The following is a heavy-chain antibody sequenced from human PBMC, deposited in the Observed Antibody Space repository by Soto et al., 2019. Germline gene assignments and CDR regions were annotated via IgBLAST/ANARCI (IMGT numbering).Heavy chain of an antibody. CDR3: ARPRRGYSYGYHDSSGYYYVDAFDI. CDR2: IYSSGST. Sequence: SPTLSLTCTVSGGSISSGGYYCSWIRQHPGKGLEWIGYIYSSGSTYYNPSLKSRVTISVDTSKNQFSLKLSSVTAADTAVYYCARPRRGYSYGYHDSSGYYYVDAFDIWGQGTMVT. J-gene: IGHJ3*02. CDR1: GGSISSGGYY. D-gene: IGHD3-22*01. V-gene: IGHV4-31*03.